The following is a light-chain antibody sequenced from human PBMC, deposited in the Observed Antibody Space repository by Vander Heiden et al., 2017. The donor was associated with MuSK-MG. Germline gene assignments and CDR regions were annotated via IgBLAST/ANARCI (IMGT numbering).Light chain of an antibody. Sequence: QSALTQPPSASGSPGQSVTISCTGTGSDVAGYNSVSWYQQHPGKAPKLMIYEVSKRPSGVPDRFSGSKSGNTASLTVSGLQAEDEADYYCSSYAGSNNYVFGTGTKVT. CDR1: GSDVAGYNS. CDR2: EVS. V-gene: IGLV2-8*01. J-gene: IGLJ1*01. CDR3: SSYAGSNNYV.